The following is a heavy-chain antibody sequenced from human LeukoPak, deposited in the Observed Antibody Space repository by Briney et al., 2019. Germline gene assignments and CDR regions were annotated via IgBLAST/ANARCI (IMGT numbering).Heavy chain of an antibody. D-gene: IGHD3/OR15-3a*01. J-gene: IGHJ4*02. CDR2: TSSSDAGT. V-gene: IGHV3-23*01. CDR3: ARRDFYFDY. Sequence: GGSLRLSCAASGFTLSTYAMSWVRQTPGKGLEWVAATSSSDAGTYHADSVKGRFTISRDNAKNSLYLQMNSLRAEDTALYYCARRDFYFDYWGQGTLVTVSS. CDR1: GFTLSTYA.